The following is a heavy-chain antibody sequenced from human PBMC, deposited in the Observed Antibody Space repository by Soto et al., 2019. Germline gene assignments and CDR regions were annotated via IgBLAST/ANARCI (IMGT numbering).Heavy chain of an antibody. V-gene: IGHV1-3*01. D-gene: IGHD2-15*01. CDR2: INAGNGYT. CDR1: GYTFTSYS. Sequence: QVQLVQSGAEVKKPGASVKVSCKASGYTFTSYSLHWVRQAPGQRLEWMGWINAGNGYTKYSQKFQGRVTITRDTSASTAYMELSGLRSEDTAVFYCARGVRVVVTAAIKKDQLDSWGQGTLITVSS. J-gene: IGHJ4*02. CDR3: ARGVRVVVTAAIKKDQLDS.